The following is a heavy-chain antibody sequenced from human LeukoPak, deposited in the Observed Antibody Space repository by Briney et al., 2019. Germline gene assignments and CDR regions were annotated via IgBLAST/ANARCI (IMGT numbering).Heavy chain of an antibody. D-gene: IGHD3-22*01. Sequence: GGSLRLSCAASGFTFSSHAMSWVRQAPGKGLEWVSAISGSGGSTYYADSVKGRFTISRDNSKNTLYLQMNSLRAEDTAVYYCAKDYYDSSGYYDYWGQGTLVTVSS. CDR2: ISGSGGST. J-gene: IGHJ4*02. CDR1: GFTFSSHA. CDR3: AKDYYDSSGYYDY. V-gene: IGHV3-23*01.